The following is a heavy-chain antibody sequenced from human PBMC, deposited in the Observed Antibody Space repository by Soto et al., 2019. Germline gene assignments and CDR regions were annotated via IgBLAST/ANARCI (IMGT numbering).Heavy chain of an antibody. J-gene: IGHJ4*02. V-gene: IGHV3-48*01. D-gene: IGHD6-13*01. CDR3: AILSGYSSSPFDY. Sequence: PGGSLRLSCAASGFTFSSYSMNWVRQAPGKGLEWVSYISSSSSTIYYADSVKGRFTISRDNAKNSLYLQMNSLRAEDTAVYYCAILSGYSSSPFDYWRQGTLVTVSS. CDR2: ISSSSSTI. CDR1: GFTFSSYS.